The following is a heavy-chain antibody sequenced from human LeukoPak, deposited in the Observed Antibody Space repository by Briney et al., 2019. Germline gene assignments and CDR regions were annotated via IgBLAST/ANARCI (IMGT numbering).Heavy chain of an antibody. J-gene: IGHJ6*02. CDR1: GGSISSSSYY. D-gene: IGHD5-24*01. V-gene: IGHV4-39*07. CDR2: IYYSGST. CDR3: ARGSEESYNYYGMDV. Sequence: SETLSLTCTVSGGSISSSSYYWGWIRQPPGKGLEWIGSIYYSGSTNYNPSLKSRVTISVDTSKNQFSLRLSSVTAADTAVYYCARGSEESYNYYGMDVWGQGTTVTVSS.